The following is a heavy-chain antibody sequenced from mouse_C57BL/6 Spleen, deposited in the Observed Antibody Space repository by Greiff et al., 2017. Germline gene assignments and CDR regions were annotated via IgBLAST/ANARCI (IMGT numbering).Heavy chain of an antibody. Sequence: QVQLQQPGAELVKPGASVKMSCKASGYTFTSYWLTWVKQRPGQGLEWIGDIYPGSGSTNYNEKFKSKATLTVDTSSSTAYMQLSSLTSEDSAVYYCASQRNGNGDPFAYWGQGTLVTVSA. CDR2: IYPGSGST. CDR3: ASQRNGNGDPFAY. D-gene: IGHD2-1*01. V-gene: IGHV1-55*01. CDR1: GYTFTSYW. J-gene: IGHJ3*01.